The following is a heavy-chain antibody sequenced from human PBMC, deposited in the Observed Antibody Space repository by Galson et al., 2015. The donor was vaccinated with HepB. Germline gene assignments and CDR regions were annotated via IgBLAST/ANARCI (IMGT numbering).Heavy chain of an antibody. CDR2: IYHSGST. V-gene: IGHV4-30-2*01. J-gene: IGHJ4*02. CDR3: ARGPYGSGYYYDY. CDR1: GGSISSGPYS. Sequence: TLSLTCAVSGGSISSGPYSWSWIRQPPGKGLEWIGYIYHSGSTYYNPSLKSRVTISLDGSKDQFSLKLSSVTAADTAVYYCARGPYGSGYYYDYWGQGTLVTVSS. D-gene: IGHD3-22*01.